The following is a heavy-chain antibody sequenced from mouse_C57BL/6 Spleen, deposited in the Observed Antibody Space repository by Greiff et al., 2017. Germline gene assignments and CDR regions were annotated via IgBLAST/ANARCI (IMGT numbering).Heavy chain of an antibody. Sequence: QVQLQQPGAELVRPGTSVKLSCKASGYTFTSYWMHWVQQRPGQGLEWIGVIDPSDSYTNYNQKFKGKATLTVDTSSSTAYMQLSSLTSEDSAVYYCARAGYSYYFDYWGQGTTLTVSS. J-gene: IGHJ2*01. D-gene: IGHD2-3*01. CDR2: IDPSDSYT. CDR1: GYTFTSYW. CDR3: ARAGYSYYFDY. V-gene: IGHV1-59*01.